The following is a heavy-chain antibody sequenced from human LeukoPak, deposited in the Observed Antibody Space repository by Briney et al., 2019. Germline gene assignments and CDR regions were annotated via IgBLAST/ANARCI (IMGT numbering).Heavy chain of an antibody. Sequence: SETLSLTCTVSGGSFSSGSYYWSWIRQPPGKGLEWIGYIYYSGSTNYNPSLKSRVTISVDTSKNQFSLKLSSVTAADTAVYYCARAAIGEFDYWGQGTLVTVSS. CDR2: IYYSGST. J-gene: IGHJ4*02. CDR1: GGSFSSGSYY. D-gene: IGHD3-10*01. V-gene: IGHV4-61*01. CDR3: ARAAIGEFDY.